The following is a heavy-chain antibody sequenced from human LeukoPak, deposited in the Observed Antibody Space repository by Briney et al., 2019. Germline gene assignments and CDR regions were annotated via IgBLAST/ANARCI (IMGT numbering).Heavy chain of an antibody. CDR3: AKNFATVVPDAFDI. D-gene: IGHD4-23*01. CDR2: ISSSSSYI. CDR1: GFTFSSYS. J-gene: IGHJ3*02. Sequence: GGSLRLSCAASGFTFSSYSMNWVRQAPGKGLEWVSSISSSSSYIYYADSVKGRFTISRDNSKNTLYLQMNSLRAEDTAVYYCAKNFATVVPDAFDIWGQGTMVTVSS. V-gene: IGHV3-21*01.